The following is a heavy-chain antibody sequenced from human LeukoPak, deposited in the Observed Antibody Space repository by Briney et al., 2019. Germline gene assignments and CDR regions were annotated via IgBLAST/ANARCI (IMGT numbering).Heavy chain of an antibody. J-gene: IGHJ4*02. D-gene: IGHD3-3*01. CDR3: ARRSNYDFWSGHGEYYFDY. Sequence: SETLSLTCSVSGYSISSGYYWGWIRQPPGKGLEWIGSIYHSGSTYYNPSLKSRVTISVDTSKNQFSLKLSSVTAADTAVYYCARRSNYDFWSGHGEYYFDYWGQGTLVTVSS. V-gene: IGHV4-38-2*02. CDR2: IYHSGST. CDR1: GYSISSGYY.